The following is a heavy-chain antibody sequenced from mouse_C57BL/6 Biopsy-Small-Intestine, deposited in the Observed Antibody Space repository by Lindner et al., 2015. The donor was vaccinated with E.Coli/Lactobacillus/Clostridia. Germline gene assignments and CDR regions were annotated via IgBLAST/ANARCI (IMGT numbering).Heavy chain of an antibody. J-gene: IGHJ2*01. CDR2: INPGNGGT. Sequence: VQLQESGAELVRPGTSVKVSCKASGYAFGNYLIEWVKQRPGQGLEWIGVINPGNGGTAYNEKFKGKATLTSDKSSSTAYMQLSSLTSEDSAVYFCATWGNFEKWGQGTTLTVSS. D-gene: IGHD4-1*01. CDR3: ATWGNFEK. CDR1: GYAFGNYL. V-gene: IGHV1-54*01.